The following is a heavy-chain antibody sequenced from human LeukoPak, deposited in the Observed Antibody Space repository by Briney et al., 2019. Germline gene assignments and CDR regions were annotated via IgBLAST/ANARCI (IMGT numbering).Heavy chain of an antibody. D-gene: IGHD4/OR15-4a*01. CDR3: AKKAQYDGHYPLDY. CDR1: GFTFSSYS. J-gene: IGHJ4*02. V-gene: IGHV3-23*01. Sequence: GGSLRLSCAVSGFTFSSYSMSWVRQAPGKGLEWVSGTSDRGDYTYYADSVKGRFTISRDTSKNTLYLQMNSLRAEDTALYFCAKKAQYDGHYPLDYWGQGTLVTVSA. CDR2: TSDRGDYT.